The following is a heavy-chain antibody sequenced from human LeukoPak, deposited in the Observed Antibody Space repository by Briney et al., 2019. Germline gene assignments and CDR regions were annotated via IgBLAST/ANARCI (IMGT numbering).Heavy chain of an antibody. J-gene: IGHJ4*02. CDR1: GYTFTSYY. D-gene: IGHD4-23*01. CDR3: AREKGDDYGGNSYYFDY. V-gene: IGHV1-46*01. CDR2: INPSGGST. Sequence: ASVKVSCKASGYTFTSYYMHWVRQAPGQGLEWMGIINPSGGSTSYAQKLQGRVTMTRDTSTSTVYMELSSLRSEDTAVYYCAREKGDDYGGNSYYFDYWGQGTLVTVSS.